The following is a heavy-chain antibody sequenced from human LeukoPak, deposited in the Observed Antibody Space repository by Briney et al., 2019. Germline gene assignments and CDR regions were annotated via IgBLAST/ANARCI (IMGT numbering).Heavy chain of an antibody. J-gene: IGHJ6*03. CDR3: AKSQGRGPNYYCMDV. CDR2: IRYDGSNK. V-gene: IGHV3-30*02. CDR1: GFTFSSYG. Sequence: GGSLRLSCAASGFTFSSYGMHWVRQAPGKGLEWVAFIRYDGSNKYYADSVKGRFTTSRDNSKNTLYLQMNSLRAEDTAVYYCAKSQGRGPNYYCMDVWGKGTTVTVSS. D-gene: IGHD2-15*01.